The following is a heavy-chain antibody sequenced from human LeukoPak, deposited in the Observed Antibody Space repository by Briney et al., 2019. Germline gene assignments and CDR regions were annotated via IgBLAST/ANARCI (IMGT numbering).Heavy chain of an antibody. J-gene: IGHJ6*02. CDR1: RFTFSTYS. V-gene: IGHV3-21*01. CDR3: ARVAFGLYVMDV. D-gene: IGHD3-16*01. Sequence: GGSLRLSCAASRFTFSTYSMNWVRQAPGKGLEWVSSISSDSNYIYYADSLKGRFTISRDNAKNSLYLQMISLRAEDTAVCYCARVAFGLYVMDVWGQGTTVTVSS. CDR2: ISSDSNYI.